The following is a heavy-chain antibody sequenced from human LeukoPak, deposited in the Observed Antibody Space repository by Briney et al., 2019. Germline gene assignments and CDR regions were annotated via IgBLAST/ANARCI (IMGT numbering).Heavy chain of an antibody. CDR1: GGSISSYY. Sequence: SETLSLTCTVSGGSISSYYWSWIRQPAGKGLEWIGRIYTSGSTNYNPSLKSRVTMSVDTSKNKFSLKLSSVTAADTAVYYWAREGVGELGPYYFDYWGQGTLVTVSS. CDR2: IYTSGST. V-gene: IGHV4-4*07. J-gene: IGHJ4*02. CDR3: AREGVGELGPYYFDY. D-gene: IGHD3-10*01.